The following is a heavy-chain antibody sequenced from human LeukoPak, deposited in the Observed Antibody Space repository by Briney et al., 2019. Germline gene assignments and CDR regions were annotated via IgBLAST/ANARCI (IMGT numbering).Heavy chain of an antibody. Sequence: GRSLRLSCAASGFTFSSYAMHWVRQAPSKGLEWEAIISYDGSNKFYADSVKGRFTISRDNSKNTLFLQMDSLRAEDTAVYYCAKDQSDYAGYYFDYWGQGTLVTVSS. V-gene: IGHV3-30*18. D-gene: IGHD4-17*01. J-gene: IGHJ4*02. CDR3: AKDQSDYAGYYFDY. CDR1: GFTFSSYA. CDR2: ISYDGSNK.